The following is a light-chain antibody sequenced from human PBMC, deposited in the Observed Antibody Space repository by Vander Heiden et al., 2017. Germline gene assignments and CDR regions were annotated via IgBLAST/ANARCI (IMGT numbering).Light chain of an antibody. V-gene: IGKV1-39*01. CDR1: QSISSY. J-gene: IGKJ1*01. CDR2: AAS. Sequence: DIQMTQSPSSLSASVGDRVTITCRASQSISSYLNWYQQKPGKAPKLLIYAASSLQSGVPSRFSGSGYGTDFTLTISSRQPEDFAPYYCQLNDSTHPWTFGPGTKVEIK. CDR3: QLNDSTHPWT.